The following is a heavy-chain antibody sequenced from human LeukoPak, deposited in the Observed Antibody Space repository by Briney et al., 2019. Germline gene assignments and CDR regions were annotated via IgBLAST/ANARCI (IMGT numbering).Heavy chain of an antibody. CDR1: KFTFSSYA. D-gene: IGHD3-10*01. CDR3: AKDGLPAPHDY. Sequence: GGSLRLSCVASKFTFSSYALTWVRQAPGKGLEWVSAISGSGDNTYYADSVKGRFTISRDNSKNTLYLQMNSLRAEDTAVYYCAKDGLPAPHDYWGQGTLVTVSS. V-gene: IGHV3-23*01. CDR2: ISGSGDNT. J-gene: IGHJ4*02.